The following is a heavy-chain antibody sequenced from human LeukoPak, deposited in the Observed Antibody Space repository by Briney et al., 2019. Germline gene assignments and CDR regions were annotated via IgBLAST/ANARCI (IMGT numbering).Heavy chain of an antibody. CDR2: INSDGSST. CDR3: ARGAIAMAGIIDY. Sequence: GGSLRLSCAASGFTFSSYWMHWVRQAPGKGLAWVSRINSDGSSTNYADSVKGRFTISRDNAENTLCLQMNSLRAEDTAVYYCARGAIAMAGIIDYWGQGTLVTVSS. CDR1: GFTFSSYW. D-gene: IGHD6-19*01. V-gene: IGHV3-74*01. J-gene: IGHJ4*02.